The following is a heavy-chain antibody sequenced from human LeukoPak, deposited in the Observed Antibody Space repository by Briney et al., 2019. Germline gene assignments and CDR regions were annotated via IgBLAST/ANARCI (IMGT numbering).Heavy chain of an antibody. Sequence: SETLSLTCAVSGYSISSGYYWGWIRQPPGKGLEWIGSIYHSGSTYYNPSLKSRVTISVDTSKNQFSLKLSSVTAADTAVYYCARRWYYGSGSLPTPFDYWGQGTLVTVSS. CDR2: IYHSGST. J-gene: IGHJ4*02. CDR3: ARRWYYGSGSLPTPFDY. V-gene: IGHV4-38-2*01. CDR1: GYSISSGYY. D-gene: IGHD3-10*01.